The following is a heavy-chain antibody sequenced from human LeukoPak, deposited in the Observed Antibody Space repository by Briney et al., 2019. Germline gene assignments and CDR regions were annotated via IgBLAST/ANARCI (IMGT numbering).Heavy chain of an antibody. V-gene: IGHV3-23*01. J-gene: IGHJ4*02. CDR3: AKDLGACGRYCISY. CDR2: ITASDGA. CDR1: GFTSSNSH. D-gene: IGHD2-21*01. Sequence: GGSLRLSCAASGFTSSNSHMSWVRQAPGKGLEWVSSITASDGAYYADPVKGRFTISRDSARNTQYLQMNSLRADDTAIYYRAKDLGACGRYCISYWGQGTLVTVSS.